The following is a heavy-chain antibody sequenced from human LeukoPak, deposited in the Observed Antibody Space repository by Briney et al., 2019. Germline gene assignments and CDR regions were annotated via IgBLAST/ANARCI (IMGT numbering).Heavy chain of an antibody. V-gene: IGHV3-48*03. D-gene: IGHD6-19*01. CDR1: GFTFSSYE. Sequence: PGGSLRLSCAASGFTFSSYEMNWVRQAPGKGLEWVSYISSSGSTIYYADSVQGRFTISRDNAKNSLYLQMNSLRAEDTALYYCARGIAVAGNGGFDYWGQGTLVTVSS. CDR3: ARGIAVAGNGGFDY. J-gene: IGHJ4*02. CDR2: ISSSGSTI.